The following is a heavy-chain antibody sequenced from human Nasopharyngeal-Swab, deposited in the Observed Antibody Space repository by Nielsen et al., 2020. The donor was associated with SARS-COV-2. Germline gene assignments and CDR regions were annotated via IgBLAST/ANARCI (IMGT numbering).Heavy chain of an antibody. Sequence: SETLSLTCTVSGGSISSRSSYWGWIRQPPGKGLEWIGSIYYSGSTYYTASLKSRVTISVDTSKNQFSLKLSSVTAADTAVYYCASGGSYFDYWGQGTLVTVSS. D-gene: IGHD1-26*01. CDR2: IYYSGST. J-gene: IGHJ4*02. V-gene: IGHV4-39*07. CDR3: ASGGSYFDY. CDR1: GGSISSRSSY.